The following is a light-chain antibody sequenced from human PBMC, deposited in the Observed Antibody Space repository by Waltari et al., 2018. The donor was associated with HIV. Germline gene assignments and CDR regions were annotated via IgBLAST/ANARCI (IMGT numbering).Light chain of an antibody. Sequence: DIQMTQSPSSLSASVGESVTFTCRSSRTIRTYLNWYQQTLGRPPRLIIFSASSLQSGVSSRFSGGGSGTEFTLTINNLQPEDFATYYCEQSYDFPRTFGQGTTVG. CDR2: SAS. CDR1: RTIRTY. V-gene: IGKV1-39*01. J-gene: IGKJ1*01. CDR3: EQSYDFPRT.